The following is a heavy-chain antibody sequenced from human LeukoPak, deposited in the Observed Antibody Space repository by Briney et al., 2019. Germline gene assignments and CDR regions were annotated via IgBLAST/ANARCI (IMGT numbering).Heavy chain of an antibody. CDR3: ARGRGYSYGGSFYFDY. J-gene: IGHJ4*02. CDR1: GGSISSYY. CDR2: IYYSGST. Sequence: SETLSLTCTVSGGSISSYYWSWIRQPPGKGLEWIGYIYYSGSTNYNPSLKSRVTISVDTSKNQFSLKLSSVTAADTAVYYCARGRGYSYGGSFYFDYWGQRTLVTVSS. D-gene: IGHD5-18*01. V-gene: IGHV4-59*01.